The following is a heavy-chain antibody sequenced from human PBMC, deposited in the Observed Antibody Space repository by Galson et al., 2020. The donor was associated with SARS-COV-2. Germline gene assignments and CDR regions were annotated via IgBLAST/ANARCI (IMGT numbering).Heavy chain of an antibody. J-gene: IGHJ4*02. D-gene: IGHD4-4*01. CDR1: GYSFTSHW. Sequence: HGESLKISCKGSGYSFTSHWIGWVRQMPGKGLEWMGIIYPGDSDTRYSPAFQGQVTISADKSISTAYLQWSSLKASDTAMYYCARRTMTTITHFYYWGQGTLVTVSS. CDR2: IYPGDSDT. V-gene: IGHV5-51*01. CDR3: ARRTMTTITHFYY.